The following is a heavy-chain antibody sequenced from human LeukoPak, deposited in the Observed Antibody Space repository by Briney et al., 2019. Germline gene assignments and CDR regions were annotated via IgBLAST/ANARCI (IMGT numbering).Heavy chain of an antibody. CDR3: AREEYSSDWYGHDS. V-gene: IGHV4-39*07. CDR2: IYYTGTI. Sequence: SETLSLTCTVSGGSISSDSYYWAWIRQPPGRGLEWIGSIYYTGTIFDNPSLKSRVTLSVDTSKNQFSLRLTSVTAADTAFYYCAREEYSSDWYGHDSWGQGTLVTVSS. CDR1: GGSISSDSYY. D-gene: IGHD6-13*01. J-gene: IGHJ4*02.